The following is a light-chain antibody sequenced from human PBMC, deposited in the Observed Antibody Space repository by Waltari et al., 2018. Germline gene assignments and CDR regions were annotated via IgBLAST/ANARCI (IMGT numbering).Light chain of an antibody. CDR2: RNE. CDR1: SSNIGGNY. V-gene: IGLV1-47*01. CDR3: ASWDDSLGAWV. J-gene: IGLJ3*02. Sequence: QSVVTQSPSASGTPGQRVTISCSGSSSNIGGNYVNWYPHLPGTAPKLLISRNEQRPSGVPDRLSGSKSGTSASLAISGLRSEDEADYYCASWDDSLGAWVFGGGTKVTVL.